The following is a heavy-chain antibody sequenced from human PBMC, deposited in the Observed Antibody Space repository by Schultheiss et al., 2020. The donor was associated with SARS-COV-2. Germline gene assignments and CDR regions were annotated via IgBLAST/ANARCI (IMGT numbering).Heavy chain of an antibody. CDR1: GGTFSTYV. J-gene: IGHJ4*02. CDR2: IIPIFGTT. D-gene: IGHD4-17*01. Sequence: SVKVSCKASGGTFSTYVISWVRQAPGQGLEWMGGIIPIFGTTEYAQKFQGRVTISADESTSTAYMELSSLRSEDTAVYYCARGDLDGPSDGSDYSKGFDHWGQGSLVTVSS. V-gene: IGHV1-69*13. CDR3: ARGDLDGPSDGSDYSKGFDH.